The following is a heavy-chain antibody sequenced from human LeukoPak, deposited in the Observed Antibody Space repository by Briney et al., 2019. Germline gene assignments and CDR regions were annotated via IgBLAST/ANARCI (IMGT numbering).Heavy chain of an antibody. V-gene: IGHV1-46*01. J-gene: IGHJ4*02. CDR1: GYTFTSYY. Sequence: ASVKVSCKASGYTFTSYYMHWVRQAPGQGLEWMGIINPSGGCTSYAQKFQGRVTMTRDTSTSTVYMELSSLRSEDTAVYYCARDGRVVVAATLGFDYWGQGTLVTVSS. CDR3: ARDGRVVVAATLGFDY. D-gene: IGHD2-15*01. CDR2: INPSGGCT.